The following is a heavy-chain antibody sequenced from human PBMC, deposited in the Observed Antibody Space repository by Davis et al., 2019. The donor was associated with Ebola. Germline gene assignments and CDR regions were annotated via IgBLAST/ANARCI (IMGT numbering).Heavy chain of an antibody. Sequence: PGGSLRLSCAASGFIFSTYWMSWVRQAPGKGLEWVANIAHDGSVKQYLDSVKGRFTISRDNAKNSLYLQVSSLRAEDTAVYYCAKYSGRALDYWGQGTLVTVSS. CDR2: IAHDGSVK. J-gene: IGHJ4*02. CDR1: GFIFSTYW. V-gene: IGHV3-7*01. D-gene: IGHD1-26*01. CDR3: AKYSGRALDY.